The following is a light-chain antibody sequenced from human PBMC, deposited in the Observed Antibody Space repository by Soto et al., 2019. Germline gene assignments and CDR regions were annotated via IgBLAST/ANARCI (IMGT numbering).Light chain of an antibody. V-gene: IGKV1-12*01. CDR3: QQANSFPFT. CDR2: AAS. CDR1: QGISSC. J-gene: IGKJ4*01. Sequence: DIQMTPSPSSVSASVGDRVTITCRASQGISSCLAWYQQKPGKAPNLLIYAASILQSGVPSRFSGSGSGTDFTLTIASLQPEDFATYYWQQANSFPFTFGGGTKVEIK.